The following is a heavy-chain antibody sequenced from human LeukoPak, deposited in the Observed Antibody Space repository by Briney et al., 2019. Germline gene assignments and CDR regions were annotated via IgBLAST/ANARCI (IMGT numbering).Heavy chain of an antibody. V-gene: IGHV3-48*01. CDR1: GFTFSSYS. Sequence: PGGSLRLSCAASGFTFSSYSVNWVRQAPGKGLEWVSYISSSSSTIYYADSVKGRFTISRDNAKNSLYLQMNSLRAEDTAVYYCARDRVVVVPAAMTYMDVWGKGTTVTVSS. CDR3: ARDRVVVVPAAMTYMDV. J-gene: IGHJ6*03. CDR2: ISSSSSTI. D-gene: IGHD2-2*01.